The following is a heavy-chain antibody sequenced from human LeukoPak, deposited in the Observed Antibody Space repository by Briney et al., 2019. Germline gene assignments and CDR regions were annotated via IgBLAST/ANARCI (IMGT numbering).Heavy chain of an antibody. CDR1: GFTFSSYG. CDR2: IWYDGSNK. J-gene: IGHJ4*02. Sequence: GRSLRLSCAASGFTFSSYGMHWVRQAPGKGPEWVAVIWYDGSNKYYADSVKCRFTISRENSKNTLYLQMNRLRAEDTAVYYCAKGPTRTGNYFDYWGQGTLVTVSS. V-gene: IGHV3-33*06. D-gene: IGHD3-10*01. CDR3: AKGPTRTGNYFDY.